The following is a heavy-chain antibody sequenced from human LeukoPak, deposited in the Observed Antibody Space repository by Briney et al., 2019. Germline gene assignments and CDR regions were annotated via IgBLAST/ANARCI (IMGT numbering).Heavy chain of an antibody. CDR3: AREGNGYGDHYFDY. V-gene: IGHV3-53*01. D-gene: IGHD4-17*01. J-gene: IGHJ4*02. Sequence: PGGSLRLSCAASGFSLSNNYMSWIRQAPGKGLEWVSVIYSGGITYYPDSVKGRFIISRDNSKNTLYLQMNSLRAEDTAVYYCAREGNGYGDHYFDYWGQGTLVTGSS. CDR2: IYSGGIT. CDR1: GFSLSNNY.